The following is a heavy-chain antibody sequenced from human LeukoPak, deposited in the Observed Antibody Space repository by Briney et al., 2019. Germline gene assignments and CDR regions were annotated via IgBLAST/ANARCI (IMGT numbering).Heavy chain of an antibody. J-gene: IGHJ4*02. D-gene: IGHD5-18*01. CDR1: GFTVSSNY. V-gene: IGHV3-53*01. CDR3: ARDTRGYSYGNIDY. CDR2: IYSGGST. Sequence: PGGSLRLSCAASGFTVSSNYMSWVRQAPGKGLEWVSVIYSGGSTYYADSVKGRFIISRDNSKNTLYLQMNSLRAEDTAVYYCARDTRGYSYGNIDYWGQGTLVTVSS.